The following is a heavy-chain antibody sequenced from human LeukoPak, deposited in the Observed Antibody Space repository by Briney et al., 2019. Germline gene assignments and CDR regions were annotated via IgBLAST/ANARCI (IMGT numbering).Heavy chain of an antibody. J-gene: IGHJ6*02. CDR2: ISGSGGST. V-gene: IGHV3-23*01. CDR3: AKDSLAFYDCDMDV. CDR1: GFTFSSYS. Sequence: GGSLRHSCAASGFTFSSYSMSWLRQAPGKGLQWVSAISGSGGSTYYAASVKGRFTISRDNSQNTLYLQMNSLRAEDTAVYYCAKDSLAFYDCDMDVWGQGTTVTVSS.